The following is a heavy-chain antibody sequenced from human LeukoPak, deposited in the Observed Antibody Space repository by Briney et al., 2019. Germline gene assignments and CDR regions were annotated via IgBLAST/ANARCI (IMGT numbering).Heavy chain of an antibody. CDR3: TKSQEVRGVIRG. J-gene: IGHJ4*02. CDR1: GFTFDDYA. CDR2: ISWNSGSI. D-gene: IGHD3-10*01. V-gene: IGHV3-9*01. Sequence: TGGSLRLSCAASGFTFDDYAMHWVRQAPGKGLEWVSGISWNSGSIGYADSVKGRFTISRDNAKNSLYLQMNSLRAEDTALYYCTKSQEVRGVIRGWGQGTLVTVSS.